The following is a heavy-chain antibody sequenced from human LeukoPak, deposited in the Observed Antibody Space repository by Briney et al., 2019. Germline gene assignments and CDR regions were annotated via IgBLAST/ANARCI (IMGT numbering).Heavy chain of an antibody. CDR3: AKDPFYSNYVEDYFDY. CDR1: GFTFSSYA. J-gene: IGHJ4*02. Sequence: GGSLRLSCAASGFTFSSYAMSWVRQAPGKGLEWVSAISGSGGSTYYAASVKGRFTISRDNSKNTLYLQMNSLRAEDTAVYYCAKDPFYSNYVEDYFDYWGQGTLVTVSS. CDR2: ISGSGGST. D-gene: IGHD4-11*01. V-gene: IGHV3-23*01.